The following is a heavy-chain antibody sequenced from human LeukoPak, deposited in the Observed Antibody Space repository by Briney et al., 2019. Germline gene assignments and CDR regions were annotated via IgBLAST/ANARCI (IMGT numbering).Heavy chain of an antibody. J-gene: IGHJ4*02. Sequence: PSETLSLTCTVSGGSITSGGYFWSWIRQHPGKGLEWIGYISYSGNTYYNPSLKSRLTISVDTSKNQFSLKLSSVTSADTAVYYCARSFGESYFDYWGQGILVTVSS. CDR3: ARSFGESYFDY. CDR2: ISYSGNT. CDR1: GGSITSGGYF. D-gene: IGHD3-10*01. V-gene: IGHV4-31*03.